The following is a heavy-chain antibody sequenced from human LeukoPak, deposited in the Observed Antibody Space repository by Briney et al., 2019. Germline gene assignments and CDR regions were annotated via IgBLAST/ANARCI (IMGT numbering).Heavy chain of an antibody. CDR3: ARDWGHAAGTKRGDDY. V-gene: IGHV1-46*01. D-gene: IGHD6-13*01. CDR1: GYTFTSYY. Sequence: ASVKVSCKASGYTFTSYYMHWVRQAPGQGLEWMGIINPSGGSTSYAQKFQGRVTMTRDTSTSTVYMELGSLRSEDTAVYYCARDWGHAAGTKRGDDYWGQGTLVTVSS. J-gene: IGHJ4*02. CDR2: INPSGGST.